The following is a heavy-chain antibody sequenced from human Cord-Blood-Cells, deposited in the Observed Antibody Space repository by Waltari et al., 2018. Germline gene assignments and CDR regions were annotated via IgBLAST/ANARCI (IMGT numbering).Heavy chain of an antibody. Sequence: QVQLQESGPGLVKPSETLSLTCTVPGGSISSYYWSWIRQPPGKGLEWIGYIYYSGGTNYNPSLKSRVTISVDTSKNQFSLKLSSVTAADTAVYYCARATGYSSSWYDYWGQGTLVTVSS. CDR2: IYYSGGT. J-gene: IGHJ4*02. V-gene: IGHV4-59*01. CDR3: ARATGYSSSWYDY. D-gene: IGHD6-13*01. CDR1: GGSISSYY.